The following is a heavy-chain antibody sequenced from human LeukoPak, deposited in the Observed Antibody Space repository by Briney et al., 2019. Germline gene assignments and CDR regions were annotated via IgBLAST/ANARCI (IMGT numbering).Heavy chain of an antibody. D-gene: IGHD3-3*01. CDR3: ARDPIGVEDAFDI. CDR1: GFTFSSYS. J-gene: IGHJ3*02. V-gene: IGHV3-21*01. Sequence: GGSLRLSCAASGFTFSSYSMKWVRQAPGKGLEWVSSISSSSSNIYYADSVKGRFTISRDNAKNSLYLQMNSLSAEDTAVYYCARDPIGVEDAFDIWGQGTLVTVSS. CDR2: ISSSSSNI.